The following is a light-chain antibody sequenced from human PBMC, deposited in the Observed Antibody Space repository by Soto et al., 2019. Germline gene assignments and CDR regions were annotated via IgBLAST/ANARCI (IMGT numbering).Light chain of an antibody. Sequence: QSALTQPASVSGSPGQSITISCTGPSSDVGGYNYVSWYQQHPGKAPKLMIYEVSNRPSGVSNRFSGSKSGNTASLTISGLQAEDEADYYCNSYTTSSTSNWVFGGGTKVTVL. CDR3: NSYTTSSTSNWV. CDR2: EVS. CDR1: SSDVGGYNY. V-gene: IGLV2-14*01. J-gene: IGLJ3*02.